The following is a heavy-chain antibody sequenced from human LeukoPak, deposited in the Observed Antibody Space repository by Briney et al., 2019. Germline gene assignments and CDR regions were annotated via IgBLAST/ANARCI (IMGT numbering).Heavy chain of an antibody. D-gene: IGHD3-10*01. CDR3: ASFSAGPDDY. V-gene: IGHV3-7*01. Sequence: GGSLRLSCAASGFTFNSYWMSWVRQAPGKGLEWVANIRQDGTEKYYVDSVKGRFTISRDNAKNSVYLQMNSLRAEDTAVYYCASFSAGPDDYWGQGTLVTVSS. CDR2: IRQDGTEK. CDR1: GFTFNSYW. J-gene: IGHJ4*02.